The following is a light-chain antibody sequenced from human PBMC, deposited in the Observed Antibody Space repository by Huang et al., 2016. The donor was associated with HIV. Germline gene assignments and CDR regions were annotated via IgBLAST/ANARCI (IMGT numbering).Light chain of an antibody. CDR2: ATS. V-gene: IGKV1-NL1*01. Sequence: DIQMTQSPSSLSASVGDRVTITCRASQGIGNSLAWYQQKPEKPPRLLLYATSRLESGVPSRVSGSGSGTHYTLTITTLQPEDIASYYCQQYQSIPWTFGQGTKVEIK. J-gene: IGKJ1*01. CDR3: QQYQSIPWT. CDR1: QGIGNS.